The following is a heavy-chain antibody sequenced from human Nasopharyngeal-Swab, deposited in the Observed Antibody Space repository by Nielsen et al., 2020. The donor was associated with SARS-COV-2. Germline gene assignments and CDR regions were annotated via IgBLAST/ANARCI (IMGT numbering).Heavy chain of an antibody. CDR3: ARDRVTGFLGQVYYYYGMDV. Sequence: RQAPGKGLEWIGYIYYSGSTNYNPSLKSRVTISVDTSKNQFSLKLSSATAADTAVYYCARDRVTGFLGQVYYYYGMDVWGQGTTVTVSS. J-gene: IGHJ6*02. CDR2: IYYSGST. D-gene: IGHD3-3*01. V-gene: IGHV4-59*01.